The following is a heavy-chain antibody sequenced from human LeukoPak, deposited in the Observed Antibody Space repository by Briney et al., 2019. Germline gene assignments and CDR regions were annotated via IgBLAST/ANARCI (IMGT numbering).Heavy chain of an antibody. CDR3: AKAPLGRCTGVICYYFDY. CDR1: GFPFNNYA. J-gene: IGHJ4*02. CDR2: ISGSDAGT. Sequence: GGSLRLSCAASGFPFNNYAMRWVRPAPGKGLAWVSSISGSDAGTYYADSVKGRFTISRDNSKNTLYLQMHSLRAEDAAIYYCAKAPLGRCTGVICYYFDYWGQGTLVSVSS. V-gene: IGHV3-23*01. D-gene: IGHD2-15*01.